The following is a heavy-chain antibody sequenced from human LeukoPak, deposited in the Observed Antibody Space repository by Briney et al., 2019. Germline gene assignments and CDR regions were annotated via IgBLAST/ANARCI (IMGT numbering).Heavy chain of an antibody. V-gene: IGHV4-34*01. J-gene: IGHJ4*02. Sequence: SETLSLTCAVYGGSISGYYWSWIRQPPGKGLEWIGEINHSGSTNYNPSLKSRDTISVDTSKNQFSLKLSSVTAADTAVYYCARSYYYVPGFAYWGQGTLVTVSS. CDR1: GGSISGYY. D-gene: IGHD3-10*02. CDR3: ARSYYYVPGFAY. CDR2: INHSGST.